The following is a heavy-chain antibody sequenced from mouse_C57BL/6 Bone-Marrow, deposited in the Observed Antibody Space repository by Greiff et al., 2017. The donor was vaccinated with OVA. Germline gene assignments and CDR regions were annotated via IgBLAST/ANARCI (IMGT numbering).Heavy chain of an antibody. CDR2: IDPNRGGT. CDR1: GYTFTSYW. Sequence: QVQLQQPGAELVKPGASVKLSCKASGYTFTSYWMHWVKQRPGRGLEWIGRIDPNRGGTKYNEKFQSKATLTEDKTSSTSYMQLSSLTSEDSAVYYCASWDDWDYCDYWGQGTTLTVSS. CDR3: ASWDDWDYCDY. J-gene: IGHJ2*01. V-gene: IGHV1-72*01. D-gene: IGHD4-1*01.